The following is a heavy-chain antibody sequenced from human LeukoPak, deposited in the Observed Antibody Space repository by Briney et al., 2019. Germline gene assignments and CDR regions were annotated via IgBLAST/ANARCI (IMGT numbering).Heavy chain of an antibody. CDR1: GFTFSSYA. V-gene: IGHV3-23*01. Sequence: PGGFLRLSCAASGFTFSSYAMSWVRQAPGKGLEWVSGISGSGGSTYHADSVKGRFTISRDNSKNTLYLQMNSLRAEDTAVYYCAKVSTSSSKGHYWGQGTLVTVSS. D-gene: IGHD2-2*01. CDR3: AKVSTSSSKGHY. J-gene: IGHJ4*02. CDR2: ISGSGGST.